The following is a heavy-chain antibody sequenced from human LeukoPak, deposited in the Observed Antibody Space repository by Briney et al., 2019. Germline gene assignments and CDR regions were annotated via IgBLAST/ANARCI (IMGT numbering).Heavy chain of an antibody. Sequence: SETLSLTCTVSGDSISRSTYYWSWIRQPPGKGLEWIGEINHSGSTNYNPSLKSRVTISVDTSKNQFSLKLSSVTAADTAVYYCARLKHCTNGVCYVKGFDYWGQGTLVTVSS. CDR3: ARLKHCTNGVCYVKGFDY. D-gene: IGHD2-8*01. V-gene: IGHV4-39*07. CDR2: INHSGST. CDR1: GDSISRSTYY. J-gene: IGHJ4*02.